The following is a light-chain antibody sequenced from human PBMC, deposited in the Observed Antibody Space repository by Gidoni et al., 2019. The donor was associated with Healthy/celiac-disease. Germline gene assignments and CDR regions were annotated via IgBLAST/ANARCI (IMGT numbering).Light chain of an antibody. CDR3: QQRSNWSSLT. CDR1: RSVSSY. CDR2: DAS. Sequence: ILLTQPPATVSMSPGATATLTCTASRSVSSYLAWYQQKPGQAPRLLIYDASNRATCIPARVSGSRSGTDFTLTIRSLEPEDFAVYYFQQRSNWSSLTFGGGTKVEIK. V-gene: IGKV3-11*01. J-gene: IGKJ4*01.